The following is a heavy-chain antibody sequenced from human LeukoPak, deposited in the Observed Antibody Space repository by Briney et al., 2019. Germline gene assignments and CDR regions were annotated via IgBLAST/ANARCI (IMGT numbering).Heavy chain of an antibody. CDR1: GGSISSSSYY. J-gene: IGHJ4*02. V-gene: IGHV4-39*07. D-gene: IGHD4-17*01. CDR3: ARATYGDSFDY. CDR2: IYYSGST. Sequence: PSETLSLTCTVSGGSISSSSYYWGWIRQPPGKGLEWIGSIYYSGSTYYNPSLKSRVTISVDTSKNQFSLKLSSVTAADTAVYYCARATYGDSFDYWGQGTLVTVSS.